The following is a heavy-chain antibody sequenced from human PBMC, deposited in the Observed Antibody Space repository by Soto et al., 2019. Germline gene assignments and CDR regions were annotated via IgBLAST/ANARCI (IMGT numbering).Heavy chain of an antibody. CDR1: GGTFSSYA. J-gene: IGHJ6*02. CDR2: IIPIFGTA. CDR3: ASSDVSCSSPSCYGMDV. V-gene: IGHV1-69*13. D-gene: IGHD2-2*01. Sequence: PVKVSCKASGGTFSSYAISWVRQDPGQGLEWMGGIIPIFGTANYAQKFQGRVTITADESTSTAYMELSSLISEDTAVYYCASSDVSCSSPSCYGMDVWGQETTVTVSS.